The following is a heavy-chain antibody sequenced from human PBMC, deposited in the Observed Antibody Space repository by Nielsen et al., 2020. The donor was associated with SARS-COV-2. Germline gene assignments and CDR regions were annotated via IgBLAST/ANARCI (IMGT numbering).Heavy chain of an antibody. CDR1: GFTFSSYA. Sequence: LSLTCAASGFTFSSYAMSWVRQAPGKGLEWVSAISGSGGSTYYADSVKGWFTISRDNSKNTLYLQMNSLRAEDTAVYYCAKARLVVPAARRNYYYYGMDVWGQGTTVTVSS. V-gene: IGHV3-23*01. J-gene: IGHJ6*02. D-gene: IGHD2-2*01. CDR3: AKARLVVPAARRNYYYYGMDV. CDR2: ISGSGGST.